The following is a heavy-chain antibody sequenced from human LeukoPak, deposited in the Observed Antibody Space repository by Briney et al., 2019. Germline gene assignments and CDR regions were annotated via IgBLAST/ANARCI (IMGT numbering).Heavy chain of an antibody. V-gene: IGHV3-7*01. D-gene: IGHD6-13*01. CDR1: GFTFSSYW. CDR3: ARAGSGYTSPSDY. J-gene: IGHJ4*02. CDR2: IKQDGSEK. Sequence: GGSLRLSCAASGFTFSSYWMSWVRQAPGKGLEWVANIKQDGSEKYYVDSVKGRFTISRDNAKNSLNLQMNRLRAEDTAVYYCARAGSGYTSPSDYWGQGTLVTVSS.